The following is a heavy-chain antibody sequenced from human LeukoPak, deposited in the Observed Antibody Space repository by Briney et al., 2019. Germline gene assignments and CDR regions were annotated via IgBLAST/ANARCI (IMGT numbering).Heavy chain of an antibody. V-gene: IGHV4-34*01. CDR2: INHSGST. Sequence: SETLSLTCAVYGGSFSGYYWSWIRQPPGKGLKWIGEINHSGSTNYNPSLKSRVTISVDTSKNQFSLKLSSVTAADTAVYYCARDELYYCYYYGMDVWGQGTTVTVSS. J-gene: IGHJ6*02. CDR3: ARDELYYCYYYGMDV. D-gene: IGHD2-8*01. CDR1: GGSFSGYY.